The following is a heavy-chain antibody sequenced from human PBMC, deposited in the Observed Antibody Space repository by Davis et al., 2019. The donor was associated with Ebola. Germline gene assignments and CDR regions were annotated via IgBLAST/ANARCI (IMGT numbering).Heavy chain of an antibody. J-gene: IGHJ4*02. CDR3: ARGVEMATIGPLY. Sequence: SVKVSCKASGGTFSSYTISWVRQAPGQGLEWMGRIIPILGIANYAQKFQGRVTITADKSTSTAYMELSSLRSEDTAVYYCARGVEMATIGPLYWGQGTLVTVSS. CDR2: IIPILGIA. V-gene: IGHV1-69*02. D-gene: IGHD5-24*01. CDR1: GGTFSSYT.